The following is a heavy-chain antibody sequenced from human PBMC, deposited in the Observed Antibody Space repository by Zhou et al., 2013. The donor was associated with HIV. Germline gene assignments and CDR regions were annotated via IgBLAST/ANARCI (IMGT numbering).Heavy chain of an antibody. CDR1: GYTFAYYY. Sequence: QVQLVQSGAEVKKPGDSVKVSCKASGYTFAYYYIHWVRQAPGQGLEWVGLLNPGDGSTTYAQKFEGRITMTRDTTTRTVSLQLRSLRIDDTAVYYCVRDQTRLGGPGAYWGQGTLVTVSS. CDR2: LNPGDGST. V-gene: IGHV1-46*01. CDR3: VRDQTRLGGPGAY. J-gene: IGHJ4*02. D-gene: IGHD1-26*01.